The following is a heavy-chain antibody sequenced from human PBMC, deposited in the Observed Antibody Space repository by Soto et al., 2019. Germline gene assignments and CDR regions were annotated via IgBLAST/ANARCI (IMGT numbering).Heavy chain of an antibody. CDR1: GGSFSGYY. D-gene: IGHD4-17*01. Sequence: SSETLSLTCAVYGGSFSGYYWSWIRQPPGKGLEWIGEINHSGSTNYNPSLKSRVTISVDTSKNQFSLKLSSVTAADTAVYYCARGPSIPADTVTTVLPFWYFDLWGRGTLVTVSS. V-gene: IGHV4-34*01. J-gene: IGHJ2*01. CDR3: ARGPSIPADTVTTVLPFWYFDL. CDR2: INHSGST.